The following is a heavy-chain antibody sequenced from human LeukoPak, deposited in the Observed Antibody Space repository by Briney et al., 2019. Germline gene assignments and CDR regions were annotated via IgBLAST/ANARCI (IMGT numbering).Heavy chain of an antibody. CDR3: ARFGAGKFDY. CDR2: ISSSSSYI. Sequence: GGSLRLSCAASGFTFSSYSMNWVRQAPGKGLEWVSSISSSSSYIYYADSVKGRFTISRGNAKNSLYLQMNSLRAEDTAVYYCARFGAGKFDYWGQGTLVTVSS. D-gene: IGHD3-10*01. J-gene: IGHJ4*02. V-gene: IGHV3-21*01. CDR1: GFTFSSYS.